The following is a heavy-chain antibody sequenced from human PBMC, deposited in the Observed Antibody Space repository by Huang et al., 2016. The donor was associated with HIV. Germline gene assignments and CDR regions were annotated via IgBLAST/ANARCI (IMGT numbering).Heavy chain of an antibody. CDR2: IYWDNEE. D-gene: IGHD6-13*01. J-gene: IGHJ4*02. CDR3: VHRLRYGKWYVDY. CDR1: GFSLTSSGVA. V-gene: IGHV2-5*02. Sequence: QITLKESGPTLVKPTQTLTLTCTFSGFSLTSSGVAVGCIRQPPGKALEWLALIYWDNEERFSPSLKTRLTITKDTPKNEVVLTMTNMDPVDTATYYCVHRLRYGKWYVDYWGQGVLVTVSS.